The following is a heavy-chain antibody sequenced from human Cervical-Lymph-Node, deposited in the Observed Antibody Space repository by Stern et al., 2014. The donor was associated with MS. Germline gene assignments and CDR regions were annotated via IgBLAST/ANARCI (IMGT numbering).Heavy chain of an antibody. V-gene: IGHV3-48*01. Sequence: EVQLEESGGGLVRPGGSLRLSCAASGFSFSTYNMNWVRQAPGKGLEWVSYISSSGSAMYYSDSVKGRFTISRDSAKNSLYLQMNSLRAEDSAVYYCARMGWTGGVYNWKPSDYWGQGTLVTVSS. J-gene: IGHJ4*02. CDR2: ISSSGSAM. D-gene: IGHD1-20*01. CDR1: GFSFSTYN. CDR3: ARMGWTGGVYNWKPSDY.